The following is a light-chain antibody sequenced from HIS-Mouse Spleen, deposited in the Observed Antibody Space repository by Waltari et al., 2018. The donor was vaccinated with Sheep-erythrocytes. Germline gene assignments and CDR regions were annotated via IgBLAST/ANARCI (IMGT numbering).Light chain of an antibody. CDR2: EVS. CDR1: SSDVGGYNF. J-gene: IGLJ3*02. CDR3: CSYAASSNPWV. Sequence: QSALTQPASVSGSPGQSVTISCTGTSSDVGGYNFVSWYQQHPGKAPKLMIYEVSKRPSAGSNRFSGCKTGNTASLTISSRQAADEADDYCCSYAASSNPWVFGGGTKLTVL. V-gene: IGLV2-23*02.